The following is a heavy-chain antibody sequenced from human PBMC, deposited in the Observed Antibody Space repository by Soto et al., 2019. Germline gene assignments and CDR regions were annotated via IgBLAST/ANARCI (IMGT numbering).Heavy chain of an antibody. D-gene: IGHD2-21*02. CDR2: VNHGGTS. CDR3: ARLFGCDVACYFDP. CDR1: GGSFSGYY. V-gene: IGHV4-34*01. J-gene: IGHJ5*02. Sequence: SETLSLTCAVHGGSFSGYYWDWIHQPPGKGLGWIGEVNHGGTSNYNPSLKSRAIISVDTSKNQFSLKLTSVTAADTAVYFCARLFGCDVACYFDPWGQGSLVTVSS.